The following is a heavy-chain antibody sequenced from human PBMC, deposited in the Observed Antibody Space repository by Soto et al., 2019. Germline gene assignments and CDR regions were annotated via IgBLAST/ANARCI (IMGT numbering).Heavy chain of an antibody. V-gene: IGHV1-69*02. J-gene: IGHJ6*03. CDR2: IIPILGIA. D-gene: IGHD2-2*01. CDR3: ARVLCGSTSCYDQTLNYYYYYMDV. CDR1: GGTFSSYT. Sequence: GASVKVSCKASGGTFSSYTISWVRQAPGQGLEWMGRIIPILGIANYAQKFQGRVTITADKSTSTAYMELSSLRSEDTAVYYCARVLCGSTSCYDQTLNYYYYYMDVWGKGTTVTVSS.